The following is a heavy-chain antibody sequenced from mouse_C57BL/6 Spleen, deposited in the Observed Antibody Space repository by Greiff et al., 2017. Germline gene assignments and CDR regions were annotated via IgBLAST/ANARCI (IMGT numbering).Heavy chain of an antibody. CDR3: ARWNYDPCDY. J-gene: IGHJ2*01. CDR2: IYPGDGDT. D-gene: IGHD2-4*01. Sequence: VQLQASGPELVKPGASVKISCKASGYAFSSSWMNWVKQRPGKGLEWIGRIYPGDGDTNYNGKFKGKATLTADKSSSTAYMQLSSLTSEDSAVYFCARWNYDPCDYWGQGTTLTVSS. V-gene: IGHV1-82*01. CDR1: GYAFSSSW.